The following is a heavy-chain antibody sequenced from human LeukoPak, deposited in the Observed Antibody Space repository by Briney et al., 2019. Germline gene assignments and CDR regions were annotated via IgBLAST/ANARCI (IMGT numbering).Heavy chain of an antibody. V-gene: IGHV3-21*01. CDR1: GFTFSSYS. D-gene: IGHD1-26*01. CDR3: ARDRVGAPTPNYFDY. J-gene: IGHJ4*02. CDR2: ISSSSSYI. Sequence: PGGSLRLSCAASGFTFSSYSMNWVRQAPGKGLEWVSSISSSSSYIYYADSVKGRFTISRDNAKNSLYLQMNSLRAEDTAVYYCARDRVGAPTPNYFDYWGQGTLVTVSS.